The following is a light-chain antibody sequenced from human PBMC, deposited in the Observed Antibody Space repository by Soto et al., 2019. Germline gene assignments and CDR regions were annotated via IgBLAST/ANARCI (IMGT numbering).Light chain of an antibody. CDR1: QGISSH. Sequence: DIQLTQSPSFLSASVGDRVTITCRASQGISSHLAWYQKKPGTAPKVLIYAASTLQGGVPPRFSGSGSGTDFTLTISSLHPEDSASYYCQQLLTSPFNFGPGTKVDI. CDR3: QQLLTSPFN. V-gene: IGKV1-9*01. CDR2: AAS. J-gene: IGKJ3*01.